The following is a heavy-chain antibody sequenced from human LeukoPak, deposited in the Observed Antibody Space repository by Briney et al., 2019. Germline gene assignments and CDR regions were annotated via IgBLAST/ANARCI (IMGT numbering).Heavy chain of an antibody. D-gene: IGHD6-13*01. Sequence: PSETLSLTCTVSGGSISSGGYYWSWIRQHPGKGLEWIGYIYYSGSTYYNPSLKSRVTISVDTSKNQFSLKLSSVTAADTAVYYCARTADEVAAAGATNWFDPWGQGTLVTVSS. CDR3: ARTADEVAAAGATNWFDP. CDR1: GGSISSGGYY. V-gene: IGHV4-31*03. CDR2: IYYSGST. J-gene: IGHJ5*02.